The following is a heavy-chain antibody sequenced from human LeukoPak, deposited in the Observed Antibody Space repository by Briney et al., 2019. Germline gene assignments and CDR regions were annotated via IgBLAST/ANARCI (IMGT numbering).Heavy chain of an antibody. CDR3: ARLPTL. CDR1: GGSISSYY. D-gene: IGHD4-17*01. V-gene: IGHV4-59*08. Sequence: SETLSLTCTISGGSISSYYWSWVRQPPGKGLEHIGYIDYSGSTDYNPSLKSRVTMSVDMSKNQFSLKLSAVTAADTAVYYCARLPTLWGQGTLVTVSS. J-gene: IGHJ4*02. CDR2: IDYSGST.